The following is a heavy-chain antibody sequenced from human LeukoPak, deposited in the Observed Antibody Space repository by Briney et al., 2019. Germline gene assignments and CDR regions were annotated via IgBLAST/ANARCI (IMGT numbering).Heavy chain of an antibody. Sequence: PAQTLSLTCSVSGVSITSGSYYWGWIRQSAGKGLEWIGRVHSSGDIYHNAAFRSRAAVSGDASKNQFPLQLNSVTAADTAVYYCARGASPKDAVFFDYWGQGALITVSS. CDR3: ARGASPKDAVFFDY. D-gene: IGHD3-16*01. V-gene: IGHV4-61*02. J-gene: IGHJ4*02. CDR1: GVSITSGSYY. CDR2: VHSSGDI.